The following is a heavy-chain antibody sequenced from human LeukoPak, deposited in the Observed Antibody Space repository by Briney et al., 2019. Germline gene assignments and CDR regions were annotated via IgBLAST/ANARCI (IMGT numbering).Heavy chain of an antibody. CDR1: GFTFSSYT. CDR3: ARGDLYYYDSSGGDY. J-gene: IGHJ4*02. D-gene: IGHD3-22*01. CDR2: ISTSSSYI. Sequence: PGGSLRLSCAASGFTFSSYTMNWVRQAPGKGLEWVSSISTSSSYIYYADSVKGRFTISRDNAKNSLYLQMNSLRAGDTAVYYCARGDLYYYDSSGGDYWGQGTLVTVSS. V-gene: IGHV3-21*01.